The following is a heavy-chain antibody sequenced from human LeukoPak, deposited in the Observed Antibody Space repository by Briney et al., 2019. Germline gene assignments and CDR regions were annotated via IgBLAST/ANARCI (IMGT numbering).Heavy chain of an antibody. CDR2: ISSSSSYI. V-gene: IGHV3-21*01. CDR1: GFTFSSYS. CDR3: AREGDDAFDI. Sequence: PGGSLRLSCAASGFTFSSYSMNWVRQAPGKGLEWVSSISSSSSYIYYADSVKGRFTISRDNAKNSLYLQMNSLRAENTAVYYCAREGDDAFDIWGQGTMVTLSS. J-gene: IGHJ3*02.